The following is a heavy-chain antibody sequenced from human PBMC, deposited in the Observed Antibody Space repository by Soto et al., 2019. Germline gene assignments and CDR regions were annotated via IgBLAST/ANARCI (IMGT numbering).Heavy chain of an antibody. Sequence: QVQLVESGGGVVQPGRSLRLSCAASGFTFSSYAMHWVRQAPGKGLEWVAVISYDGSNKYYADSVKGRFTISRDNSKNTRYLQMNSLRPEDTAVYYCARARLDTPALDYWGQGTLVTVSS. J-gene: IGHJ4*02. CDR2: ISYDGSNK. CDR1: GFTFSSYA. CDR3: ARARLDTPALDY. D-gene: IGHD2-2*01. V-gene: IGHV3-30-3*01.